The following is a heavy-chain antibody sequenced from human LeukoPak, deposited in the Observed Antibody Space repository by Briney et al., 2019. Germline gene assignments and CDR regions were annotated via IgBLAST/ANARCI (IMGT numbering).Heavy chain of an antibody. D-gene: IGHD3-10*01. J-gene: IGHJ4*02. CDR3: AREDRPGSYYYGSGSYYRTLDY. V-gene: IGHV1-46*01. CDR1: GYTFTSYY. Sequence: ASVNVSCKASGYTFTSYYMLWVRQAPAPGLEWMGIINHSGGSTSYAQKFQGRATMTRDTSTSTVYMELSSLRSEDTAVYYCAREDRPGSYYYGSGSYYRTLDYWGQGTLVTVSS. CDR2: INHSGGST.